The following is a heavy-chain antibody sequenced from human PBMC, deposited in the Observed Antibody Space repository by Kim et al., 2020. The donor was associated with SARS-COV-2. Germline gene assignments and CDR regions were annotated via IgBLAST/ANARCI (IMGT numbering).Heavy chain of an antibody. CDR2: IDWDDDK. D-gene: IGHD5-12*01. J-gene: IGHJ5*02. CDR3: ARIIRRGYDFNWFDP. Sequence: SGPTLVNPTQTLTLTCTFSGFSLSTSGMCVSWIRQPPGKALEWLALIDWDDDKYYSTSLKTRLTISKDTSKNQVVLTMTNMDPVDTATYYCARIIRRGYDFNWFDPWGQGTLVTVSS. V-gene: IGHV2-70*01. CDR1: GFSLSTSGMC.